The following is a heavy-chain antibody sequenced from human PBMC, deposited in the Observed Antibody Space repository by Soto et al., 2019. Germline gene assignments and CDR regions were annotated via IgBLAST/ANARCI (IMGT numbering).Heavy chain of an antibody. CDR1: GYTFTSYG. CDR3: ARETYDFWSGYLFDP. D-gene: IGHD3-3*01. J-gene: IGHJ5*02. Sequence: GASVKVSCKASGYTFTSYGISWVRQAPGQGLEWMGWISAYNGNTNYAQKLPGRVTMTTDTSTSTAYMELRSLRSDDTAVYYCARETYDFWSGYLFDPWGQGTLVTVSS. V-gene: IGHV1-18*01. CDR2: ISAYNGNT.